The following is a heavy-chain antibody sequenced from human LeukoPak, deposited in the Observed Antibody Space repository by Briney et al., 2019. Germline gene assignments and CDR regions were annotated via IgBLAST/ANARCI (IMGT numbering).Heavy chain of an antibody. CDR1: GFTFSSYE. CDR2: ISSSGSTI. CDR3: ATRMPFSDYGDYPTYYFDY. Sequence: PGGSLRLSCAASGFTFSSYEMNWVRQAPGKGLEWVSYISSSGSTIYYADSVKGRFTISRDNAKNSLYLQMNSLRAEDTAVYYCATRMPFSDYGDYPTYYFDYWGQGTLVTVSS. J-gene: IGHJ4*02. V-gene: IGHV3-48*03. D-gene: IGHD4-17*01.